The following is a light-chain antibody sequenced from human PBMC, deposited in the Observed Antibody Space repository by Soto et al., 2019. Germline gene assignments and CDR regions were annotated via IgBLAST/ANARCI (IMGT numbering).Light chain of an antibody. Sequence: EIVMTQSPATLSVSPGERATLSCRASQSVSSNLAWYQQKPGQAPRLLIYGASTRATGIPARFSGSGSGTAFPLTISSLQSEDFAVYYCQQYNNWRAAYPFGQGTKLEIK. J-gene: IGKJ2*01. CDR1: QSVSSN. CDR2: GAS. V-gene: IGKV3-15*01. CDR3: QQYNNWRAAYP.